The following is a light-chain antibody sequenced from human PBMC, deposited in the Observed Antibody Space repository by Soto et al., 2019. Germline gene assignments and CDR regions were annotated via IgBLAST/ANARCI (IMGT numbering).Light chain of an antibody. J-gene: IGLJ3*02. V-gene: IGLV2-11*01. CDR1: SSDLGGDNY. CDR2: DVT. Sequence: QSALTQPRSVSGSPGQSVTISCSGTSSDLGGDNYVSWYQHHPGKAPKLMIYDVTLRPSGVPDRFSGSKSGNTASLTISGLQAEDEADYYCCSYAGSVTCVFGGGTKLTVL. CDR3: CSYAGSVTCV.